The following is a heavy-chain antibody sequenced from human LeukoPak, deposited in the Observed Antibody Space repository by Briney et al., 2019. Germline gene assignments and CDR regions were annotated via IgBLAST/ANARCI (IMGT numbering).Heavy chain of an antibody. CDR3: AEIAVAGSGEHDY. Sequence: SVKVSCKASGYTFTSYGISWVRQAPGQGLEWMGRIIPIFGIANYAQKFQGRVTITADKSTSTAYMELSSLRSEDTAVYYCAEIAVAGSGEHDYWGQGTLVTVSS. CDR2: IIPIFGIA. J-gene: IGHJ4*02. CDR1: GYTFTSYG. V-gene: IGHV1-69*04. D-gene: IGHD6-19*01.